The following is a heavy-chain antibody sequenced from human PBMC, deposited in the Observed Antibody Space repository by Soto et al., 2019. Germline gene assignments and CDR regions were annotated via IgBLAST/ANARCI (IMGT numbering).Heavy chain of an antibody. CDR2: ISYDGSNK. D-gene: IGHD2-2*01. V-gene: IGHV3-30*18. Sequence: QVQLVESGGGVVQPGRSLRLSCAASGFTFSSYGMHWVRQAPGKGLEWVAVISYDGSNKYYADSVKGRFTISRDNSKNXRXLXXNSLRAEETAVYYCAKGPAIVLVPAAMNYDYGMDVWGQGTTVTVSS. CDR1: GFTFSSYG. CDR3: AKGPAIVLVPAAMNYDYGMDV. J-gene: IGHJ6*02.